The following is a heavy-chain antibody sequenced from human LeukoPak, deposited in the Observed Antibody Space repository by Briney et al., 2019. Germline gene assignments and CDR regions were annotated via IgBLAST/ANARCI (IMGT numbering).Heavy chain of an antibody. J-gene: IGHJ4*02. CDR1: DFTFSSYD. CDR2: ISDSGRYI. CDR3: GGKFPGAAYYFDS. D-gene: IGHD2-21*01. V-gene: IGHV3-23*01. Sequence: PGGSLRLSCVASDFTFSSYDMTWVRQAPGKGLEWVASISDSGRYIFSADSMRGRFTISRDNSAKTLYLEIYSLRVDGTATYFCGGKFPGAAYYFDSWGQGTLVAVSS.